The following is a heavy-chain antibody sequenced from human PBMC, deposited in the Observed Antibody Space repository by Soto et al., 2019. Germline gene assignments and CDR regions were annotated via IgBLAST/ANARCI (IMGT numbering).Heavy chain of an antibody. CDR3: ARDLGVSGIYFDY. J-gene: IGHJ4*02. CDR1: GFTFSSYS. Sequence: PGGSLRLSCAASGFTFSSYSMNWVRQAPGKGLEWVSSISSSSSYIYYADSVKGRFTISRDNAKNTLYLQMNSLRAEDTAVYYCARDLGVSGIYFDYWGQGTLVTVSS. V-gene: IGHV3-21*01. CDR2: ISSSSSYI. D-gene: IGHD1-26*01.